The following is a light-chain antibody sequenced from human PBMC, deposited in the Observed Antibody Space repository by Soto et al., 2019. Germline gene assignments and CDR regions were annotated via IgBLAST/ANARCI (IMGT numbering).Light chain of an antibody. CDR1: QSISTY. Sequence: DIQMTQSPSSLSASVGDRVTITCRASQSISTYLHWYQQKPGKAPNLLIYAASTLQSGVPSRFSGSGSGTEFTLTISSLQPDDFAVYYCHQYGLSPMGTFGPGTKVDIK. CDR3: HQYGLSPMGT. V-gene: IGKV1-39*01. CDR2: AAS. J-gene: IGKJ3*01.